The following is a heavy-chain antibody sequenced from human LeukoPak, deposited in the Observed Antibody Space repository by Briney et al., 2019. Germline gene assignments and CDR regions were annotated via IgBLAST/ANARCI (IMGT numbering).Heavy chain of an antibody. J-gene: IGHJ4*02. Sequence: SGGSLRLSCAASGFTFSSYSMNWVRQAPGKGLEWVSYISSSSSTIYYADSVKGRFTISRDNAKNSLYLQMNSLRAEDTAVYYCARDSASIAARPWYFDYWGLGTLVTVSS. CDR1: GFTFSSYS. V-gene: IGHV3-48*01. CDR3: ARDSASIAARPWYFDY. D-gene: IGHD6-6*01. CDR2: ISSSSSTI.